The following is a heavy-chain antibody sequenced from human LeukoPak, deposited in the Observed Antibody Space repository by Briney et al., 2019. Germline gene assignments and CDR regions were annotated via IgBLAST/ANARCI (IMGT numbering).Heavy chain of an antibody. J-gene: IGHJ4*02. D-gene: IGHD2-15*01. Sequence: GGSLRLSCAASGFTFSTYWMTWVRQAPGKGLEWLAKIKEDGSEKYYVDSVKGRCTISRDNAKNSLYLQMNSLRAEDTAVYYCARGWSLYFDQWGQGTLVTVSS. CDR2: IKEDGSEK. CDR3: ARGWSLYFDQ. CDR1: GFTFSTYW. V-gene: IGHV3-7*04.